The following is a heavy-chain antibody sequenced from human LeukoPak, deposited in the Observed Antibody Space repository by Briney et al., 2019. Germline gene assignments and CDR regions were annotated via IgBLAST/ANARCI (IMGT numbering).Heavy chain of an antibody. Sequence: GGSLRLSCAASGFTFSSYGMHWVRQAPGKGLEWVAVIWYDGSNKYYADSVKGRFTVSRDNAKNTLYLQMNSLRVEDTAVYYCAKSDWFDPWGQGTLVIVSS. J-gene: IGHJ5*02. V-gene: IGHV3-33*03. CDR2: IWYDGSNK. CDR3: AKSDWFDP. CDR1: GFTFSSYG.